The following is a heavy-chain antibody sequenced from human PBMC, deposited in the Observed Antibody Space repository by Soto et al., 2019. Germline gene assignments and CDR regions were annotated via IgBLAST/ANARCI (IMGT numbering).Heavy chain of an antibody. CDR1: GGSFSGYY. CDR2: INHSGST. CDR3: ARGERIAARRGYYYYGMDV. V-gene: IGHV4-34*01. Sequence: SETLSLTCAVYGGSFSGYYWSWIRQPPGKGLEWIGEINHSGSTNYNPSLKSRVTISVDTSKNRFSWKLSSVTAADTAVYYCARGERIAARRGYYYYGMDVWGQGTTVTVSS. J-gene: IGHJ6*02. D-gene: IGHD6-6*01.